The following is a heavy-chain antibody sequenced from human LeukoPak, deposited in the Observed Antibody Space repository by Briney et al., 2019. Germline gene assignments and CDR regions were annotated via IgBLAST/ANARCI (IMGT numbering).Heavy chain of an antibody. D-gene: IGHD3-9*01. CDR2: INHNGEAI. Sequence: PGGSLRLSCAASGFPFSSHVLSWVRQAPGKGLEWIAYINHNGEAIYYPDFVKGRFIISRDNAKNSLFLQMNDLRDKDTAVYYCARDYDWAFDFWGQGTRVTVSS. V-gene: IGHV3-48*02. J-gene: IGHJ4*02. CDR3: ARDYDWAFDF. CDR1: GFPFSSHV.